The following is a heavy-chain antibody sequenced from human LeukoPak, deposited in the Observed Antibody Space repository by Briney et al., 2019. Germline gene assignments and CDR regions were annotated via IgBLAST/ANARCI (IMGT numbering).Heavy chain of an antibody. CDR2: IYYSGST. CDR3: ARHDNNRGAAPDFDY. D-gene: IGHD7-27*01. V-gene: IGHV4-39*01. J-gene: IGHJ4*02. Sequence: PSETLSLTCTVSGGSISSSSYYWGWIRQPPGKGLEWIGSIYYSGSTYYNPSLKSRVTISVDTSKNQFSLRLSSVTAADTAVYFCARHDNNRGAAPDFDYWGQGTLVTVSS. CDR1: GGSISSSSYY.